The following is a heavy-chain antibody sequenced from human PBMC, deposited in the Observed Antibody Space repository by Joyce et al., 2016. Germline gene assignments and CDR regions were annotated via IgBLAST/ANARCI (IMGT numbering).Heavy chain of an antibody. CDR3: ARGSRGYYDSIGYYLYDP. J-gene: IGHJ5*02. CDR1: GGTFNSYA. CDR2: IIPMYGTV. V-gene: IGHV1-69*01. D-gene: IGHD3-22*01. Sequence: QVQLVQSGAEVKKPGSSVKVSCKASGGTFNSYAISWVRQAPGQGLEWMGGIIPMYGTVNYAQKFQGRVTITADGSTSTAYMELSSLRSEDTAVYYCARGSRGYYDSIGYYLYDPWGQGTLVTVSS.